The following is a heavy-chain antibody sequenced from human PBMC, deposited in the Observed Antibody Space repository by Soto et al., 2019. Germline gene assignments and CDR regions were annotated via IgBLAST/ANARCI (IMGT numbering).Heavy chain of an antibody. CDR1: GFTFSSYA. D-gene: IGHD3-16*02. V-gene: IGHV3-23*01. J-gene: IGHJ4*02. CDR3: AKDYIWGSYRFLFPIN. Sequence: EVQLLESGGGLVQPGGSLRLSCAASGFTFSSYAMSWVRQAPGKGLEWVSAISGSGGSTYYADSVKGRFTISRDNSKNTLYLQMNSLRAEDTAVYYCAKDYIWGSYRFLFPINWGQGTLVTVSS. CDR2: ISGSGGST.